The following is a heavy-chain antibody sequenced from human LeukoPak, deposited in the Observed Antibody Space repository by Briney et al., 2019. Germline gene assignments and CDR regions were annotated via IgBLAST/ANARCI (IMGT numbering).Heavy chain of an antibody. D-gene: IGHD6-19*01. Sequence: PSETLSLTCTVSGGSISSSSYYWGWIRQPPGKGLEWIGSIYYSGSTNYNPSLKSRVTISVDTSKNLFSLKLSSVTAADTAVYYCARVYPSTHIAVAGKFDPWGQGTLVTVSS. CDR2: IYYSGST. CDR3: ARVYPSTHIAVAGKFDP. V-gene: IGHV4-39*07. CDR1: GGSISSSSYY. J-gene: IGHJ5*02.